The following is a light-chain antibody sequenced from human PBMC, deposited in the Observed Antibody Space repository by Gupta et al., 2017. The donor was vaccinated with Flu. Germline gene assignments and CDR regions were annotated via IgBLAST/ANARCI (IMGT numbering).Light chain of an antibody. CDR3: KSVDCINAWV. J-gene: IGLJ3*02. Sequence: VITSCTPGSGSIVRSHVEWYHQRPAGTATTVICEDNRRPPGVTARLSGSINTCSNSTSLTIAGLKCEEEDDYCCKSVDCINAWVFGGGTTLTVL. CDR1: SGSIVRSH. CDR2: EDN. V-gene: IGLV6-57*01.